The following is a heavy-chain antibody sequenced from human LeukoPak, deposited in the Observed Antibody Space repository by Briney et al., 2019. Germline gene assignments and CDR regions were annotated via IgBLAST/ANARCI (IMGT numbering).Heavy chain of an antibody. Sequence: PSETLSLTCTVSGDSISSYYWSWIRQPPGKGLEWIGYIFYSGSTNYNPSLKSRVTISVDTSKNQFSLRLSSVTAADTAVYYCARSHCCGGCYSNFDFWGQGTLVTVSS. CDR3: ARSHCCGGCYSNFDF. CDR2: IFYSGST. V-gene: IGHV4-59*01. CDR1: GDSISSYY. D-gene: IGHD2-21*02. J-gene: IGHJ4*02.